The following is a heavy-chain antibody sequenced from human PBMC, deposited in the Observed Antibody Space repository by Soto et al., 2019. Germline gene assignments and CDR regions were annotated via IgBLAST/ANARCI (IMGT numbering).Heavy chain of an antibody. CDR1: GFTFSSYE. V-gene: IGHV3-48*03. D-gene: IGHD3-10*02. Sequence: GSLRLSCAASGFTFSSYEMNWVRQAPGKGLEWISFISSSGNTIFYADSVKGRFTISRDNAKNSLYLQMNSLRAEDTAIYYCARDDETYYVFDYWGQGTLVTVSS. J-gene: IGHJ4*02. CDR3: ARDDETYYVFDY. CDR2: ISSSGNTI.